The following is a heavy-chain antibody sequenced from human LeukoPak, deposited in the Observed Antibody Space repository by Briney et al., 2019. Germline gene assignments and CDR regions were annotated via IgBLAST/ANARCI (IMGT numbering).Heavy chain of an antibody. CDR1: GFTFSSYW. CDR3: AKDYYGSGSYSY. Sequence: GGSLRLSCAASGFTFSSYWIHWVRQAPGKGLVWVSRISPYGSITNYADSVQGRFTISRDNSKNTLYLQMNSLRAEDTAVYYCAKDYYGSGSYSYWGQGTLVTVSS. V-gene: IGHV3-74*01. D-gene: IGHD3-10*01. J-gene: IGHJ4*02. CDR2: ISPYGSIT.